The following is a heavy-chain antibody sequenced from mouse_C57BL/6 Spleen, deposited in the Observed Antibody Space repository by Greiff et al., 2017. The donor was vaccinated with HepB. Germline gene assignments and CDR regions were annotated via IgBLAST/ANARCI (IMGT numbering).Heavy chain of an antibody. CDR1: GFTFSSYA. CDR2: ISDGGSYT. CDR3: ARGALTAPFAY. J-gene: IGHJ3*01. Sequence: EVQLVESGGGLVKPGGSLKLSCAASGFTFSSYAMSWVRQTPEKRLEWVATISDGGSYTYYPDNVKGRFTISRDNAKNNLYLQMSHLKSEDTAMYYCARGALTAPFAYWGQGTLVTVSA. D-gene: IGHD1-2*01. V-gene: IGHV5-4*01.